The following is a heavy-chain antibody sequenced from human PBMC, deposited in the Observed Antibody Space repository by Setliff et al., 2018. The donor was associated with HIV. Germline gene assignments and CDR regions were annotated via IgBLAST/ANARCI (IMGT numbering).Heavy chain of an antibody. CDR2: ISGGGGIT. Sequence: GGSLRLSCAASGFTFSNYAMTWVRQAPGTGLECVSAISGGGGITYYADSVKGRFTISRDNSKNTLYLQMNSLRVEDTAIYYCAKDQGYDSSGEMKFYFDYWGQGTQVTVSS. CDR1: GFTFSNYA. V-gene: IGHV3-23*01. CDR3: AKDQGYDSSGEMKFYFDY. D-gene: IGHD3-22*01. J-gene: IGHJ4*02.